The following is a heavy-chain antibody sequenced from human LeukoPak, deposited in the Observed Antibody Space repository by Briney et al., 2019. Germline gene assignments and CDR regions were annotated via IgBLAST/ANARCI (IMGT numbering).Heavy chain of an antibody. CDR1: GGSISSYY. D-gene: IGHD6-19*01. V-gene: IGHV4-59*12. J-gene: IGHJ5*02. Sequence: SETLSLTCTVSGGSISSYYWSWIRQPPGKGLEWIGYIYYSGSTNYNPSLKSRVTISVDTSKNQFSLKLSSVTAADTAVYYCARARVHYSSGWYIGNWFDPWGQGTLVTVSS. CDR2: IYYSGST. CDR3: ARARVHYSSGWYIGNWFDP.